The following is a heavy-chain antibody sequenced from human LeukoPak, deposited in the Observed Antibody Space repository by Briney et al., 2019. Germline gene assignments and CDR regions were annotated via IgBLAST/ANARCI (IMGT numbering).Heavy chain of an antibody. V-gene: IGHV3-11*03. D-gene: IGHD3-22*01. CDR1: GFTSSDYY. CDR2: ISSSGSYT. CDR3: ASRYYDSSGPLKYYFDY. J-gene: IGHJ4*02. Sequence: AGSLRLSCAASGFTSSDYYMSWIRQAPGKGLEWLSYISSSGSYTNYADSVRGRFTISRDNAKNSLYLQMNSLRAEDTAVYYCASRYYDSSGPLKYYFDYWGQGTLVTVSS.